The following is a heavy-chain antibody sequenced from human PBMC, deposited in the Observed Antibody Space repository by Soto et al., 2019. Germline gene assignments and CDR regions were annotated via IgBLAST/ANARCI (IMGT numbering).Heavy chain of an antibody. V-gene: IGHV4-59*01. D-gene: IGHD2-15*01. CDR1: GGSISSYY. J-gene: IGHJ5*02. CDR3: ARGGYCSGGSCRPNWFDP. Sequence: PSETLSLTCTVSGGSISSYYGSWIRRPREKGRGGIGYIDYSGSTNYNPSLKSRVTIAVDTSKNQFSLKLSSVTAADTAVYYCARGGYCSGGSCRPNWFDPWGQGTLVTVSS. CDR2: IDYSGST.